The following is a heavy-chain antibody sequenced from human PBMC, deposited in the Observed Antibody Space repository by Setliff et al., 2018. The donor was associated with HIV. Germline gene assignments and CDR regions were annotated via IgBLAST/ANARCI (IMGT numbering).Heavy chain of an antibody. V-gene: IGHV4-61*09. Sequence: LSLTCSVSGGSISSGTYYWSWIRQSAGKGREWIGHSYANGTTNYNLSLKSRVTISVDRSKNHFSLRLSSVTAADTAAYYCARGRGDIVLLVYTYPPDSWGQGKLVTVSS. J-gene: IGHJ4*02. D-gene: IGHD2-8*01. CDR2: SYANGTT. CDR3: ARGRGDIVLLVYTYPPDS. CDR1: GGSISSGTYY.